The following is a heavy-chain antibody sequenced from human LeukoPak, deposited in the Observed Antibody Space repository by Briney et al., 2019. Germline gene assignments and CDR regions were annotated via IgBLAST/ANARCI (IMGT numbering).Heavy chain of an antibody. CDR3: AAFSHKGV. D-gene: IGHD3-3*02. CDR2: IYSAGST. J-gene: IGHJ6*02. Sequence: GGSLRLSCAASGFTVGNNYMSWVRQAPGKGLEWVSLIYSAGSTYYADCVRGRFTTSRDSSKNTLFLQLNSLRAEDTAVYYCAAFSHKGVWGQGTTVTVS. V-gene: IGHV3-66*01. CDR1: GFTVGNNY.